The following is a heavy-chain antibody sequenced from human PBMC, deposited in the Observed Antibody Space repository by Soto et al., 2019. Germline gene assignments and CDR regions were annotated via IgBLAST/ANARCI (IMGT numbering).Heavy chain of an antibody. V-gene: IGHV1-2*04. D-gene: IGHD1-20*01. CDR1: GYTFTGYY. Sequence: ASGKVSCKASGYTFTGYYMDWVRQAPGQGLEWMGWINPNSGGTNYAQKFQGWVTMTRDTSISTAYMELSRLRSDDTAVYYCARGYSPGVIRVFDNWGQGTLVTVSS. J-gene: IGHJ4*02. CDR3: ARGYSPGVIRVFDN. CDR2: INPNSGGT.